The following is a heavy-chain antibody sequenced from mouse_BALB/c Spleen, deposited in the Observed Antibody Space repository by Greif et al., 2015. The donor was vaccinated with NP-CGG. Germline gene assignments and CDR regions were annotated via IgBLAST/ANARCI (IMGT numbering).Heavy chain of an antibody. CDR2: INLYNDGT. V-gene: IGHV1-14*01. CDR1: GYTFTSYV. D-gene: IGHD2-14*01. CDR3: ARRRYDLYYFDS. J-gene: IGHJ2*01. Sequence: QLQQSGPELVKPGASVEMSCKSSGYTFTSYVLHWVRQKPGQGLEWIGYINLYNDGTKYNEKFKGKATLTSDKSSSTAYMELSSLTSEDSAVYYCARRRYDLYYFDSWGQGTTLTVSS.